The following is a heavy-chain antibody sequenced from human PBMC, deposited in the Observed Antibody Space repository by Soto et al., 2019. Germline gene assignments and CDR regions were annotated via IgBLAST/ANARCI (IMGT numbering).Heavy chain of an antibody. CDR1: GFTFSSYS. J-gene: IGHJ4*02. Sequence: EVQLVESGGGLVKPGGSLRLSCAASGFTFSSYSMNWVRQAPGKGLEWVSSISSSSSYIYYADSVKGRFTISRDNAKNSLYLQMNSLRAEDTAVYYCARDDKARYSYALDYWGQGTLVTVSS. V-gene: IGHV3-21*01. CDR2: ISSSSSYI. CDR3: ARDDKARYSYALDY. D-gene: IGHD5-18*01.